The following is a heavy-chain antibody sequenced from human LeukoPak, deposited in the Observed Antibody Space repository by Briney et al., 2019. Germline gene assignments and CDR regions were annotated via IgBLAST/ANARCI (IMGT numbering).Heavy chain of an antibody. CDR3: ARQIRTTTDYLDY. CDR1: GISFGDYA. CDR2: IRSKVYGGTT. D-gene: IGHD4-17*01. J-gene: IGHJ4*02. Sequence: GRSLRLSCLAFGISFGDYAMTWVRQAPGKGLEWIGFIRSKVYGGTTEYAASVKGRFTISRDDSTSIAYLQMNSLKNEDTAVYYCARQIRTTTDYLDYWGQGTLVTVSS. V-gene: IGHV3-49*04.